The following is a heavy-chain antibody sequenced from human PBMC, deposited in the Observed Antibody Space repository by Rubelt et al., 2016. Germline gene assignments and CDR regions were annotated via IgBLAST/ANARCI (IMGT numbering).Heavy chain of an antibody. J-gene: IGHJ6*02. CDR2: IYNSGRT. D-gene: IGHD3-10*01. V-gene: IGHV4-59*01. CDR1: GGSISSFY. CDR3: GRVPVRGPAVYYGMDV. Sequence: QVQLQESGPGLVKPSETLSLTCTVSGGSISSFYWSWIRQPPGKGLECIEYIYNSGRTEYNSSLKSRVSLAVATSKNQLSLKLSSVTAADTAVYYCGRVPVRGPAVYYGMDVWGQGTTVTVSS.